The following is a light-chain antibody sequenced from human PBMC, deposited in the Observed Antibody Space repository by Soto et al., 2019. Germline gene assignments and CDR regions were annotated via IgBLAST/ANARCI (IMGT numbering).Light chain of an antibody. J-gene: IGKJ1*01. CDR1: QYFGST. Sequence: EIVLTQSPATLSVSPGDRATLSCRASQYFGSTIAWYQQKPGQAPRLLIYDASNRATGIPPRFSGSGSGTDFTLTISRLEPEDFAVYHCHQYGGSPPTFGQGTKVDIK. CDR2: DAS. V-gene: IGKV3-20*01. CDR3: HQYGGSPPT.